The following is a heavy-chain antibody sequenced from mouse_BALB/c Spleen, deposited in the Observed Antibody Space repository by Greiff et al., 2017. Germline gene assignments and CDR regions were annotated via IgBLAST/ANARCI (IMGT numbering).Heavy chain of an antibody. CDR2: IDPANGNT. V-gene: IGHV14-3*02. CDR3: ARADYPRPDD. D-gene: IGHD2-4*01. CDR1: GFNIKDTY. J-gene: IGHJ2*01. Sequence: VQLQQSGAELVKPGASVKLSCTASGFNIKDTYMHWVKQRPEQGLEWIGRIDPANGNTKYDPKFQGKATITADTSSNTAYLQLSSLTSEDTAVYYCARADYPRPDDWGQGTTLTVSS.